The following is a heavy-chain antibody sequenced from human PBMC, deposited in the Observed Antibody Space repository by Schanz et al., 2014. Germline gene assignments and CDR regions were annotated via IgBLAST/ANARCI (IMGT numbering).Heavy chain of an antibody. V-gene: IGHV3-15*01. Sequence: EVELVESGGGLVKPGGSLRLSCVVSGFTFTNAWMSWVRQAPGKGLEWVGRIKSNTDGGTTDYATPVKGRFTISRDDSKNTLYLQMTSLKSEDTAVYYCTSMATIPRNWFDPWGQGTLVTVSS. CDR2: IKSNTDGGTT. D-gene: IGHD2-2*02. J-gene: IGHJ5*02. CDR1: GFTFTNAW. CDR3: TSMATIPRNWFDP.